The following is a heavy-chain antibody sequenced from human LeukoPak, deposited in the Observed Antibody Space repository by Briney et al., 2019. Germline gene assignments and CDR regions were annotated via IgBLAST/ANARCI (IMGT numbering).Heavy chain of an antibody. V-gene: IGHV4-30-4*01. D-gene: IGHD2-2*01. J-gene: IGHJ4*02. CDR1: GSSISSGDFY. Sequence: PSETLSLTCTVSGSSISSGDFYWSWIRQPPGKSLEWIGYIYYSGNTYYNPSLKSRITISVDTSKNQFSLKLSSVTAADTAVYYCARCSRVTRHFDYWGQGTLATVSS. CDR3: ARCSRVTRHFDY. CDR2: IYYSGNT.